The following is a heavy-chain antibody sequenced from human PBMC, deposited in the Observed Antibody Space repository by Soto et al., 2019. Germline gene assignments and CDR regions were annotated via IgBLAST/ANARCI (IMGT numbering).Heavy chain of an antibody. CDR3: AKNGQWLATPPEA. V-gene: IGHV3-23*01. J-gene: IGHJ4*02. Sequence: EMQLLESGGASVQPGGSLRLSCAASGFSFGTFVMTWFRQAPGGGLEWVASITDSGYTASYAETVEGRFTVSRDNSKNKLHLQMNDLRVEDTATYYCAKNGQWLATPPEAWGQGTLVTVSS. CDR2: ITDSGYTA. D-gene: IGHD6-19*01. CDR1: GFSFGTFV.